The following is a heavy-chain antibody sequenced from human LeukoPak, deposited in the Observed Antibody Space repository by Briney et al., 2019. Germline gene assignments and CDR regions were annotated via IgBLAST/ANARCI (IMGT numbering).Heavy chain of an antibody. J-gene: IGHJ4*02. V-gene: IGHV1-18*01. CDR3: ARGARYFDWLLYLAGSYFDY. CDR2: ISPYNGKT. CDR1: GYTFINYG. Sequence: ASVKVSCKASGYTFINYGIGWVRQAPGQGLEWMGWISPYNGKTKYAQNLQGRVTMTTDTSTSTAYMDLRSLTFDDTAVYYCARGARYFDWLLYLAGSYFDYWGQGTLVTVFS. D-gene: IGHD3-9*01.